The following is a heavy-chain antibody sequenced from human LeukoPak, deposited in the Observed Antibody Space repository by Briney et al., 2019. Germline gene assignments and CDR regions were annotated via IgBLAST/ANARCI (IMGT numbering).Heavy chain of an antibody. D-gene: IGHD6-13*01. Sequence: SETLSLTCTVSGGSVSSGSYYRSWIRQPPGKGLEWIGYIYYSGSTNYNPSLKSRVTISVDTSKNQFSLKLGSVTAADTAVYYCARGKGIAAVWGQGTLVTVSS. V-gene: IGHV4-61*01. J-gene: IGHJ4*02. CDR3: ARGKGIAAV. CDR1: GGSVSSGSYY. CDR2: IYYSGST.